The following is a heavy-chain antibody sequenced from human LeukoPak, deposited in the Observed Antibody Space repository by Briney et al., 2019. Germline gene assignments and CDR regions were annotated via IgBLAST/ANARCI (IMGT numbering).Heavy chain of an antibody. V-gene: IGHV3-7*01. Sequence: GGSLRLSCVASGFTFSNDWMNWVRQAPGERLEWVATIKPDGSAKYYVDSVKGRFTASRDNAKNSLYLQMNSLRAEDTAVYYCATGQLDLLVGGQGALVTVSS. D-gene: IGHD1-1*01. CDR3: ATGQLDLLV. J-gene: IGHJ4*02. CDR2: IKPDGSAK. CDR1: GFTFSNDW.